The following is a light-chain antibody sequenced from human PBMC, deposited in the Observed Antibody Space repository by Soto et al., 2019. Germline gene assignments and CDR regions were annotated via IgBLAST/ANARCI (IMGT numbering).Light chain of an antibody. CDR1: QSLLHGDGKTS. Sequence: DIVMTQTPLSLSVTPGQPASISYKTRQSLLHGDGKTSLYWHLQKPGQPPQLLIYELSNRFSGVPDRFSGIGSGTDFTLKISRVEAEDVGVYSCIQSIQLPLTFGGGTKVVIK. CDR2: ELS. J-gene: IGKJ4*01. V-gene: IGKV2D-29*01. CDR3: IQSIQLPLT.